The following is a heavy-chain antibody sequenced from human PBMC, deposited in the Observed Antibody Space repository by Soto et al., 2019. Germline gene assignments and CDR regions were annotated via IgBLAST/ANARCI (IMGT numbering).Heavy chain of an antibody. CDR1: GGTFSSYA. CDR3: ARDSLAVRGPSYYYGMDV. V-gene: IGHV1-69*13. D-gene: IGHD3-10*01. Sequence: VASVKVSCKASGGTFSSYAISWVRQAPGQGLEWMGGIIPIFGTANYAQKFQGRVTITADESTSTAYMELSSLRSEDTAVYYCARDSLAVRGPSYYYGMDVWGQGTTVTVSS. CDR2: IIPIFGTA. J-gene: IGHJ6*02.